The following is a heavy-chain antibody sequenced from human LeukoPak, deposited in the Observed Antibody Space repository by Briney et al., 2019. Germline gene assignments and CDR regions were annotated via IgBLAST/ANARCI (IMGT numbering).Heavy chain of an antibody. CDR3: ARDPDSGSYSSFDY. V-gene: IGHV3-21*01. CDR1: GFTFSTYS. CDR2: ISSSSSYI. D-gene: IGHD1-26*01. Sequence: QAGGSLRLSCAASGFTFSTYSMHWVRQAPGKGLEWVSSISSSSSYIYYADSVKGRFTISRDNAKNSLYLQMNSLRAEDTAVYYCARDPDSGSYSSFDYWGQGTLVTVSS. J-gene: IGHJ4*02.